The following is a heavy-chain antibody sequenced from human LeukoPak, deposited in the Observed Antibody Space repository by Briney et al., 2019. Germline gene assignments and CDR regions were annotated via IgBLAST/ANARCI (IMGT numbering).Heavy chain of an antibody. V-gene: IGHV4-39*01. D-gene: IGHD3-10*01. CDR3: ARLPMYYDGSGSYARGAFDY. J-gene: IGHJ4*02. CDR1: GGSISSSSHY. Sequence: PSETLSLTCSVSGGSISSSSHYWGWIRQPPAQGLEWIGSIYYSGNTYYNPSLKSRVTISVDTSKNQFSLKLSSVTAADTAVYYCARLPMYYDGSGSYARGAFDYWGQGSLVTVSS. CDR2: IYYSGNT.